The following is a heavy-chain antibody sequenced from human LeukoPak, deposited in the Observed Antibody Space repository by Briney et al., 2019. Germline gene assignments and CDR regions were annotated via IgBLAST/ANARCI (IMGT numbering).Heavy chain of an antibody. CDR3: AKDRGSGWALFDY. J-gene: IGHJ4*02. CDR2: ISSSGSTI. CDR1: GFTFSDYY. D-gene: IGHD6-19*01. V-gene: IGHV3-11*01. Sequence: PGGSLRLPCAASGFTFSDYYMSWIRQAPGKGLEWVSYISSSGSTIYYADSVKGRFTISRDNAKNSLYLQMNSLRAEDTAVYYCAKDRGSGWALFDYWGQGTLVTVSS.